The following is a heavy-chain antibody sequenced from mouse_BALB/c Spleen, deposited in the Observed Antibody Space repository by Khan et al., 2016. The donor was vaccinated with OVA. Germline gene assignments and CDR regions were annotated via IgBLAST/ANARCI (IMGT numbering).Heavy chain of an antibody. V-gene: IGHV9-3-1*01. CDR3: ESPPYFTYVMGY. J-gene: IGHJ4*01. D-gene: IGHD2-10*01. Sequence: QIQLVQSGPELKKPGETVKLSCKASGYTFTNYGMNWVKQAPGRGLKWMGWINTYTGEPTYADDFKGRFVFSLETSASTSYLQINNLKNEATATXMCESPPYFTYVMGYWGQGTSVTVSS. CDR1: GYTFTNYG. CDR2: INTYTGEP.